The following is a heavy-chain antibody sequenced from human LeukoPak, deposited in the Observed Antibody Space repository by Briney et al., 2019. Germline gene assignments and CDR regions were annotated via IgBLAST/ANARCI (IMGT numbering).Heavy chain of an antibody. V-gene: IGHV4-59*12. CDR2: IYYSGST. Sequence: SETLSLTCTVPGGSISSYYWTWIRQPPGRGLEWIGYIYYSGSTSYNPSLKSRVTMSVDTSKNQFSLKLTSVTAADTAVYYCARGRWKTGMDSPYYFDFWGQGTLVTVSS. CDR3: ARGRWKTGMDSPYYFDF. J-gene: IGHJ4*02. D-gene: IGHD2-2*03. CDR1: GGSISSYY.